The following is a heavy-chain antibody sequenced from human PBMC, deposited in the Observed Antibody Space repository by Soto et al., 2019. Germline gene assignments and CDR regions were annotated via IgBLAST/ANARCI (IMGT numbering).Heavy chain of an antibody. D-gene: IGHD1-26*01. CDR1: GFTFSSYG. J-gene: IGHJ4*02. CDR3: AKDRGIARAVGATTGIGHY. Sequence: QVQLVESGGGVVQPGRSLRLSCAASGFTFSSYGMHWVRQAPGKGLEWVAVISYDGSNKYYADSVKGRFTISRDNSKNTLYLQMNSLRAEDTAVYYCAKDRGIARAVGATTGIGHYWGQGTLVTVSS. V-gene: IGHV3-30*18. CDR2: ISYDGSNK.